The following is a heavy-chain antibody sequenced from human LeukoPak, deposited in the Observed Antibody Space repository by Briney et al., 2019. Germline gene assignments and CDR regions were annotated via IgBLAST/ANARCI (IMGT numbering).Heavy chain of an antibody. J-gene: IGHJ4*02. CDR1: GGTFSSYA. CDR2: IIPIFGTA. Sequence: SVKVSCKASGGTFSSYAISWVRQAPGQGLEWMGGIIPIFGTANYAQEFQDRVTMTRDTSTSTVYMELSSLRSEDTAVYYCATYTQSGAQGVNDYWGQGTLVTVSS. D-gene: IGHD3-10*01. V-gene: IGHV1-69*05. CDR3: ATYTQSGAQGVNDY.